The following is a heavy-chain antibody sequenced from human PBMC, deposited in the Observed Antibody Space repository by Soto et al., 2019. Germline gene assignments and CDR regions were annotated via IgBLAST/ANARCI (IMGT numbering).Heavy chain of an antibody. CDR3: ARGLCSSRCYSPWDSFDL. J-gene: IGHJ3*01. CDR2: IKQDGNEK. D-gene: IGHD2-15*01. Sequence: EVQLVESGGGLVQPGGSLRLSCAVSGFTFSDYWMSWVRQAPGKGLEWVANIKQDGNEKYYVDSVKGRFTISRDNAKNSLYLHIHSLRAEHTAVYYCARGLCSSRCYSPWDSFDLSGQGTMVTVSS. V-gene: IGHV3-7*01. CDR1: GFTFSDYW.